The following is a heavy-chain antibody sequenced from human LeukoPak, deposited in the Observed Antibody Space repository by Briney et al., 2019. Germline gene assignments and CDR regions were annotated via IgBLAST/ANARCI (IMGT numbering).Heavy chain of an antibody. CDR3: AKDTPSDHDSSGYSSYGTDV. CDR1: GFTFSSYA. D-gene: IGHD3-22*01. Sequence: GGSLRLSCAASGFTFSSYAMSWVRQAPGKGLEWVSAISGSGGSTYYADSVKGRFTISRDNSKNTLYLQMNSLRAEDTAVYYCAKDTPSDHDSSGYSSYGTDVWGQGTTVTVSS. V-gene: IGHV3-23*01. J-gene: IGHJ6*02. CDR2: ISGSGGST.